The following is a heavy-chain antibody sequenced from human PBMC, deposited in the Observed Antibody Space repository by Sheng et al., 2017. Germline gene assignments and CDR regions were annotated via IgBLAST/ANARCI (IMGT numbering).Heavy chain of an antibody. CDR2: ISSSGSTI. CDR1: GFTFSSYE. CDR3: ARGSDYDFWSGYYGY. D-gene: IGHD3-3*01. J-gene: IGHJ4*02. V-gene: IGHV3-48*03. Sequence: EVQLVESGGGLVQPGGSLRLSCAASGFTFSSYEMNWVRQAPGKGLEWVSYISSSGSTIYYADSVKGRFTISRDNAKNSLYLQMNSLRAEDTAVYYCARGSDYDFWSGYYGYWGQGTLVTVSS.